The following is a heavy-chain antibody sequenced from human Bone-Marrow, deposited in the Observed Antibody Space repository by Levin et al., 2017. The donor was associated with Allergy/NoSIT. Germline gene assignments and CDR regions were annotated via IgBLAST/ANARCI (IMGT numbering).Heavy chain of an antibody. CDR2: ISYDGSNK. J-gene: IGHJ4*02. CDR3: ARDGLITMIVVAYFDY. D-gene: IGHD3-22*01. CDR1: GFTFSSYA. V-gene: IGHV3-30-3*01. Sequence: GGSLRLSCAASGFTFSSYAMHWVRQAPGKGLEWVAVISYDGSNKYYADSVKGRFTISRDNSKNTLYLQMNSLRAEDTAVYYCARDGLITMIVVAYFDYWGQGTLVTVSS.